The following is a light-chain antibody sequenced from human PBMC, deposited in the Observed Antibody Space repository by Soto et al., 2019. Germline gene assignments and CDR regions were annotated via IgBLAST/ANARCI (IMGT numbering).Light chain of an antibody. CDR1: SSNIGAGYD. J-gene: IGLJ1*01. Sequence: QSVLTQPPSVSGAPGQRVTISCTGSSSNIGAGYDVHWYQQLPGTAPKLLIYGNSNRPSGVPDRFSGXKSGTXASLAITGLQAEDEADYYCQSYDSSLSGYVFGTGTKLTVL. V-gene: IGLV1-40*01. CDR3: QSYDSSLSGYV. CDR2: GNS.